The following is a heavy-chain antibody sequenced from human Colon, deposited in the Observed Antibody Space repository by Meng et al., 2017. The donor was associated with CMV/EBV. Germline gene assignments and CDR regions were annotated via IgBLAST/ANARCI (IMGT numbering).Heavy chain of an antibody. CDR3: ATLRVGDTDFFEY. Sequence: GGSLRLSCVGSGFTFMNDEMNWVRQAPGKGLEWVAYISSSGSTRLYADSVKGRFTISRDNANNSVYLQMDSLRAEDTAVYYCATLRVGDTDFFEYWGLGTLVTVSS. D-gene: IGHD1-26*01. J-gene: IGHJ4*02. CDR2: ISSSGSTR. CDR1: GFTFMNDE. V-gene: IGHV3-48*03.